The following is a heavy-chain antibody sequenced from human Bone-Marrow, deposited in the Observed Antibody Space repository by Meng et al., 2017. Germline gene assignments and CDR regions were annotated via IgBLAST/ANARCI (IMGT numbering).Heavy chain of an antibody. CDR2: LSGGGFTT. Sequence: GESLKISCAASGFSFSTYAMSWVRHAPGKGLEWVSALSGGGFTTYYADSVKGRFTISRDNSKNTLSLQMNSLRADDTAVYYCAKVSTGSYYGYYFDYWGQGTLVTVSS. CDR3: AKVSTGSYYGYYFDY. CDR1: GFSFSTYA. J-gene: IGHJ4*02. V-gene: IGHV3-23*01. D-gene: IGHD1-26*01.